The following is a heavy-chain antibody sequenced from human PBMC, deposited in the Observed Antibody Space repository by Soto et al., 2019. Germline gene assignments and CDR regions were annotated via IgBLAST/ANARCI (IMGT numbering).Heavy chain of an antibody. V-gene: IGHV1-69*13. D-gene: IGHD1-7*01. CDR1: GGTFSSYA. CDR2: IIPIFGTA. J-gene: IGHJ4*02. CDR3: ASMAFEDWNSHGY. Sequence: SVKVSFKASGGTFSSYAISWVRQAPGQGLEWMGGIIPIFGTANYAQKFQGRVTITADESTSTAYMELSSLRSEDTAVYYCASMAFEDWNSHGYWGQGTLVTVSS.